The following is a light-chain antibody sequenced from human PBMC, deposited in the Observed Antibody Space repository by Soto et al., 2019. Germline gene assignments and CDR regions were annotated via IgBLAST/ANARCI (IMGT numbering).Light chain of an antibody. V-gene: IGKV1-39*01. CDR2: GAS. Sequence: DIQLTQSPSSLSASVGDRVTITCRASQTINTYLNWYQQKPGKAPKFLIYGASSRATGVPDRFSGSGSGTDLNLTISSLQPEDFATYYCQKSYSTPRTXGQGTRLEIK. CDR3: QKSYSTPRT. J-gene: IGKJ5*01. CDR1: QTINTY.